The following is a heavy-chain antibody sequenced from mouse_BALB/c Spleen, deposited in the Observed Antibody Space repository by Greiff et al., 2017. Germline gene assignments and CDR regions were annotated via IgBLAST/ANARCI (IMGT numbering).Heavy chain of an antibody. Sequence: QVQLQQSGAELMKPGASVKISCKATGYTFSSYWIEWVKQRPGHGLEWIGEILPGSGSTNYNEKFKGKATFTADTSSNTAYMQLSSLTSEDSAVYYCARGTTVVDYAMDYWGQGTSVTVSS. CDR1: GYTFSSYW. CDR2: ILPGSGST. V-gene: IGHV1-9*01. J-gene: IGHJ4*01. CDR3: ARGTTVVDYAMDY. D-gene: IGHD1-1*01.